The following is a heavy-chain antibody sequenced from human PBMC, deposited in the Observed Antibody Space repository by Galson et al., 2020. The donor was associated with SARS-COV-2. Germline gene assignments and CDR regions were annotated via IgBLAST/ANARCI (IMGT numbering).Heavy chain of an antibody. CDR2: INTYTGNP. Sequence: ASVKVSCKASGYTITHYAINWVRQAPGQGLEWVGWINTYTGNPTYAQAFTGRFVLSLYRSLNTAYLQISSLKADDSAVYYCARDKDGANLFDYWGQGTQVTVSS. CDR3: ARDKDGANLFDY. J-gene: IGHJ4*02. CDR1: GYTITHYA. V-gene: IGHV7-4-1*02.